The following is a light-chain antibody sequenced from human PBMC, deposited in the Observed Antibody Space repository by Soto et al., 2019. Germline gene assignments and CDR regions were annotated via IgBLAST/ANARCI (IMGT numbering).Light chain of an antibody. V-gene: IGKV3-20*01. CDR2: GAS. CDR1: QSVTSNY. CDR3: PQHGTSPPAWT. J-gene: IGKJ1*01. Sequence: ETVLTQSPGTLSLSPGGRATLFCRASQSVTSNYLAWYQQKPGQAPRLLIYGASSRATGIPDRFSGSGAGTACTLTLSRLEAEDFAVYYWPQHGTSPPAWTCGQGPKVEIK.